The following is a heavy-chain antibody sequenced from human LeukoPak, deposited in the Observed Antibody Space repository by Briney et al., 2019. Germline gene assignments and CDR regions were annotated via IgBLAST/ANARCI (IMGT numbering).Heavy chain of an antibody. V-gene: IGHV3-23*01. CDR2: ISGSGGST. J-gene: IGHJ2*01. CDR1: GFTFSSYA. CDR3: NTDGWYFDL. Sequence: GGSLRLSCAASGFTFSSYAMSWVRQAPGKGLEWVSAISGSGGSTYYADSVKGRFTISRDNSKNTLYLQMNSLKTEDTAVYYCNTDGWYFDLWGRGTLVTVSS. D-gene: IGHD2-8*02.